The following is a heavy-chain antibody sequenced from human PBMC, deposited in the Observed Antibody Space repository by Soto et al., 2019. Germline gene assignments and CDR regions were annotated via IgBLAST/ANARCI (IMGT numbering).Heavy chain of an antibody. CDR1: GFTFSDYG. D-gene: IGHD1-20*01. CDR2: ISYDGSNK. J-gene: IGHJ4*02. CDR3: AKGRDNWDFFDY. V-gene: IGHV3-30*18. Sequence: PGGSLRLSCAASGFTFSDYGMHWVRQAPGKGLEWVAFISYDGSNKYYADSVKGRSTISRDNSKSTLYLQMNSLRAEDTAVYYCAKGRDNWDFFDYWGEETLVTVSS.